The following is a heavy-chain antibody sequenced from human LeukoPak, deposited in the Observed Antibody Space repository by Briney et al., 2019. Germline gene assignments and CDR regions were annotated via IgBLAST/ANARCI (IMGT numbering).Heavy chain of an antibody. J-gene: IGHJ3*02. CDR1: GGTFSSYA. CDR2: IIPIFGTA. Sequence: GSSVKVSCKASGGTFSSYAISWVRQAPGQGLEWMGGIIPIFGTANYAQKFQGRVTITTDESTSTAYMELSSLRSEDTAVYYCARGEDCSSTSCYTNNHDAFDIWGQGTMVTVSS. CDR3: ARGEDCSSTSCYTNNHDAFDI. D-gene: IGHD2-2*02. V-gene: IGHV1-69*05.